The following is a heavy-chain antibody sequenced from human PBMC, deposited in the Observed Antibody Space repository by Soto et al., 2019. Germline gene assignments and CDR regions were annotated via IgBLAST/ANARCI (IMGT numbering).Heavy chain of an antibody. CDR1: GYTFTSYA. CDR2: INAGNGNT. V-gene: IGHV1-3*01. J-gene: IGHJ6*02. D-gene: IGHD6-13*01. Sequence: GASVKVSCKASGYTFTSYAVHWVRQAPGQRLEWMGWINAGNGNTKYSQKFQGRVTITRDTSASTAYMELSSLRSEDTAVYYCARDVLAAAGTDGYGMDVWGQGTTVTVSS. CDR3: ARDVLAAAGTDGYGMDV.